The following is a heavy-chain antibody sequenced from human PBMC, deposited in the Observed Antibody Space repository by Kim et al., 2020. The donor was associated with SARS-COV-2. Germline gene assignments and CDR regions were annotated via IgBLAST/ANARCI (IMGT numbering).Heavy chain of an antibody. D-gene: IGHD6-13*01. CDR3: ARDQQQLAHPNWFDP. V-gene: IGHV4-59*01. J-gene: IGHJ5*02. Sequence: PSLKSRVTIPVDTSKNQFALKLSAVTAADTAVYYCARDQQQLAHPNWFDPWGQGTLVTVSS.